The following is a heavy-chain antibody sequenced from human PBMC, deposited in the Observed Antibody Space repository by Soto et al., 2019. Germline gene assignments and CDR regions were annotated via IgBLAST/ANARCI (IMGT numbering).Heavy chain of an antibody. J-gene: IGHJ4*02. CDR1: GITLSNAW. V-gene: IGHV3-15*01. CDR2: IKSKVDGSST. CDR3: ATPRAVSHGFAY. D-gene: IGHD3-16*01. Sequence: EVQLVASGGGLVKPGGSLRLSCAGSGITLSNAWMTWVRQAPGKGLEWVGRIKSKVDGSSTEYGSPVKDRFIISRDDSENTLDLQMHSLQVEGTAIYYCATPRAVSHGFAYWGQGLRFTVSS.